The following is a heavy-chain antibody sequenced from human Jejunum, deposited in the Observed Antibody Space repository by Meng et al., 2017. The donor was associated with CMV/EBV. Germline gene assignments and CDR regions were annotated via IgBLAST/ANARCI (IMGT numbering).Heavy chain of an antibody. Sequence: SGDSITRYYVSWIRQPPGKGLEWIGYRYYSETPYYRHSIRGRVIILADTAKNHFSLSLTSVTAADTAVYFCATTIHPVALLNYFDPWGQGTLVTVSS. CDR2: RYYSETP. D-gene: IGHD5-24*01. CDR1: GDSITRYY. CDR3: ATTIHPVALLNYFDP. J-gene: IGHJ5*02. V-gene: IGHV4-59*01.